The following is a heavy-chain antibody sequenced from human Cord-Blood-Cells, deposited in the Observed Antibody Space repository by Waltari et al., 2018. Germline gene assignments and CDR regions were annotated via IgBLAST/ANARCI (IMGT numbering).Heavy chain of an antibody. CDR3: AVVVTAIRGFDP. D-gene: IGHD2-21*02. CDR1: GFTFSSYA. CDR2: ISGSGGST. Sequence: EVQLLESGGGLVQPEGSLRLSCAASGFTFSSYAMSWVRQAPGKGLEWVSAISGSGGSTYYADSVKGRFTISRDNSKNTLYLQMNSLRAEDTAVYYCAVVVTAIRGFDPWGQGTLVTVSS. J-gene: IGHJ5*02. V-gene: IGHV3-23*01.